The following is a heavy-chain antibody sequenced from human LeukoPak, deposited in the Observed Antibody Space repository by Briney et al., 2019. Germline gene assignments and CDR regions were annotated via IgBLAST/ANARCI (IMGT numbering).Heavy chain of an antibody. J-gene: IGHJ4*02. D-gene: IGHD3-9*01. CDR2: ISSSGSTI. CDR1: GFTFSSYE. V-gene: IGHV3-48*03. CDR3: ARVFRDYYFDY. Sequence: PGGSLRLSCAASGFTFSSYEMNWVRQAPGKGLEWVSYISSSGSTIYYADSVKGRFTISRDNAKNSVFLQMNSLRAEDTAVYYCARVFRDYYFDYWGQGALVTVSS.